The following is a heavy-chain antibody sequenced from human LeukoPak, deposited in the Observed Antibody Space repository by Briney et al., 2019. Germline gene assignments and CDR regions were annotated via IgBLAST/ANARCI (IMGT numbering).Heavy chain of an antibody. CDR3: TRRGRNNWGEGNDY. D-gene: IGHD1-1*01. J-gene: IGHJ4*02. V-gene: IGHV4-59*08. Sequence: SETLSLTCTVSGGSISSYYWSWIRQPPGKGLEWIGYINDSGSTNSNPSLKSRVTMSVDTSKNQFSLKLSSVTAADTAVYYCTRRGRNNWGEGNDYWGQGTPVTVSS. CDR2: INDSGST. CDR1: GGSISSYY.